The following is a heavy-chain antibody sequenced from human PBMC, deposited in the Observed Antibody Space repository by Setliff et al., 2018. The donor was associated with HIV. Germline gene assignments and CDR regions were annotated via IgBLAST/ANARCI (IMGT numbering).Heavy chain of an antibody. CDR3: ARDRYYDSSGYSGSAFDI. V-gene: IGHV3-21*01. CDR2: ISSSSSYI. J-gene: IGHJ3*02. Sequence: PGESLKISCAASGFTFSSYSMNWVRQAPGKGLEWVSSISSSSSYIYYADSVKGRFTISRDNAKNSLYLQMNSLRAEDTAVCYCARDRYYDSSGYSGSAFDIWGQGTMVTVSS. CDR1: GFTFSSYS. D-gene: IGHD3-22*01.